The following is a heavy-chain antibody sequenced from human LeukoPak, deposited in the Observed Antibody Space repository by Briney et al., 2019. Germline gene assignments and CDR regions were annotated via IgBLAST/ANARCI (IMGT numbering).Heavy chain of an antibody. Sequence: PGGSLRLSCAASGFTFSSYAMSWVRQAPGKGLEWVSAISGSGGSTYYADSVKGRFTISRDNSKNTLYLQMNSLRAEDTAVYYCAKEEDYDLWSGYLYYFDYWGQGTLVTVSS. CDR1: GFTFSSYA. J-gene: IGHJ4*02. D-gene: IGHD3-3*01. V-gene: IGHV3-23*01. CDR3: AKEEDYDLWSGYLYYFDY. CDR2: ISGSGGST.